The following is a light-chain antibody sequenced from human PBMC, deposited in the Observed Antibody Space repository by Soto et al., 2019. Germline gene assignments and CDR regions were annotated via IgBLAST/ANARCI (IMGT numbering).Light chain of an antibody. CDR3: CSYSGGFVV. J-gene: IGLJ2*01. V-gene: IGLV2-11*01. CDR1: STDVGYYDS. Sequence: QSVLTQPRSVSGSPGQSVAISCTGSSTDVGYYDSVSWYQHHPGKAPKLLIYEVFKRPSRVPDRCSGSKSSTTASLTISGLQAEDEGDYYFCSYSGGFVVFGGGTKVTVL. CDR2: EVF.